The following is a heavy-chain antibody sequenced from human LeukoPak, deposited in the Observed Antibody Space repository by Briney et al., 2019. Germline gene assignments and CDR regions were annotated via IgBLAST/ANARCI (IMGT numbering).Heavy chain of an antibody. J-gene: IGHJ4*02. CDR1: GFTFSSYA. Sequence: GGSLRLSCAASGFTFSSYAMHWVRQAPGKGLEYVSAISSNGGSTYYANSVKGRFTISRDNSKNTLYLQMNSLRAEDTAVYYCAKEYSGSFSPFPSYFDYWGQGTQVTVSS. CDR3: AKEYSGSFSPFPSYFDY. D-gene: IGHD1-26*01. CDR2: ISSNGGST. V-gene: IGHV3-64*01.